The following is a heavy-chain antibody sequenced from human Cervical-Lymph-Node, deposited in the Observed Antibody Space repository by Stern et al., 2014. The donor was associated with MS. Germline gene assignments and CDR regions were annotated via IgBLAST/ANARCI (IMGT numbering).Heavy chain of an antibody. CDR3: VRDNYGTDY. Sequence: EMQLVESGGDLVQPGGSLRLSCASSGFTFSSYWMHWVRQAPGQGLVWVSHINSDGSSTTYADSVKGRFTTSRDNAKNTLYLQMDDLRAEDTAVYFCVRDNYGTDYWGQGTLVTVSS. CDR2: INSDGSST. V-gene: IGHV3-74*03. D-gene: IGHD3-16*01. J-gene: IGHJ4*02. CDR1: GFTFSSYW.